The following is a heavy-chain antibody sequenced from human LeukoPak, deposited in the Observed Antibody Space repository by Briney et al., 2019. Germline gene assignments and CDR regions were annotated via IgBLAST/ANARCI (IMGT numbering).Heavy chain of an antibody. V-gene: IGHV3-15*01. CDR3: TTVYCSSTSCYLRY. J-gene: IGHJ4*02. CDR2: IKSKTVGGTT. CDR1: GFTFSNAW. Sequence: GGSLRLSCAASGFTFSNAWMSWVRQAPGKGLEWVGRIKSKTVGGTTDYAAPVKGRFTISRDDSKNTLYLQMNSLKTEDTAVYYCTTVYCSSTSCYLRYWGQGTLVTVSS. D-gene: IGHD2-2*01.